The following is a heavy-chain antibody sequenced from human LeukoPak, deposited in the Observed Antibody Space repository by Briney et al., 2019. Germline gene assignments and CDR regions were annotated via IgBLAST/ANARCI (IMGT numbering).Heavy chain of an antibody. CDR1: GYTFTDSY. CDR2: INPNSGGT. CDR3: ARVNVEGY. J-gene: IGHJ4*02. D-gene: IGHD3-3*01. Sequence: ASVKVSCKASGYTFTDSYMHWVRQAPGQGLEWLGWINPNSGGTNYAQKFQGRVTMTRDTSISTAYMELNRLKSDDTAVYYCARVNVEGYWDQGTLVTVSS. V-gene: IGHV1-2*02.